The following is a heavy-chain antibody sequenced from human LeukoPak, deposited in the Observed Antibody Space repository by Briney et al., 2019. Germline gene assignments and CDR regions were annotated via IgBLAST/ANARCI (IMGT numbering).Heavy chain of an antibody. D-gene: IGHD5-12*01. CDR3: ARDEYSGLYYYMDV. CDR2: IGSTTNSI. J-gene: IGHJ6*03. Sequence: GGSLRLSCAASGFSFSSYEMNWVRQAPGKGLEWVSYIGSTTNSIYYADSVKGRFTISRDNAKKSLHLQMSSLRAEDTAVYYCARDEYSGLYYYMDVWGKGTTVTVSS. V-gene: IGHV3-48*03. CDR1: GFSFSSYE.